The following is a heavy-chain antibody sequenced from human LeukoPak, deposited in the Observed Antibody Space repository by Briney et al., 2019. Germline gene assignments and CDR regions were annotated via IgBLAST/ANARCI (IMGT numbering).Heavy chain of an antibody. D-gene: IGHD1-26*01. CDR2: IIPILGIA. V-gene: IGHV1-69*04. Sequence: ASVKVSCKASGGTFSSYAISWVRQAPGQGLEWMGRIIPILGIANYAQKFQGRVTITADKSTSTAYMELCSLRSEDTAVYYCARSYMGATTPMNDYWGQGTLVTVSS. CDR1: GGTFSSYA. J-gene: IGHJ4*02. CDR3: ARSYMGATTPMNDY.